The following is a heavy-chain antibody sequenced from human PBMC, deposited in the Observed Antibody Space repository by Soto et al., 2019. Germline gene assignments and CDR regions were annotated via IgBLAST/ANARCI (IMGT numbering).Heavy chain of an antibody. Sequence: ETLSLTCAVYGGSCSGYYWSWIRQPPGKGLEWIGEINHSGSTNYNPSLKSRVTISVDTSKNQFSLKLSSVTAADTAVYYCARARPRGYGGSSSFDYWGQGTLVTVSS. CDR3: ARARPRGYGGSSSFDY. V-gene: IGHV4-34*01. CDR2: INHSGST. D-gene: IGHD6-6*01. CDR1: GGSCSGYY. J-gene: IGHJ4*02.